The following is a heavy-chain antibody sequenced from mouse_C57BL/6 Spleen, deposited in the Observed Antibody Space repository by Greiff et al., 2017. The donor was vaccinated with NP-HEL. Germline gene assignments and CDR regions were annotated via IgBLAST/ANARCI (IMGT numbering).Heavy chain of an antibody. CDR1: GYTFTTYP. V-gene: IGHV1-47*01. J-gene: IGHJ1*03. Sequence: QVQLKESGAELVKPGASVKMSCKASGYTFTTYPIEWMKQNHGKSLEWIGNFHPYNDDTKYNEKFKGKATLTVEKSSSTVYLELSRLTSDDSAVYYCARGVITTVVATSYWYFDVWGTGTTVTVSS. D-gene: IGHD1-1*01. CDR2: FHPYNDDT. CDR3: ARGVITTVVATSYWYFDV.